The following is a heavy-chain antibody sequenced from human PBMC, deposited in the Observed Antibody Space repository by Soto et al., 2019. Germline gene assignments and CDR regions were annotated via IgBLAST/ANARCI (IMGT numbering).Heavy chain of an antibody. V-gene: IGHV1-69*13. D-gene: IGHD5-18*01. CDR2: IIPIFGTA. J-gene: IGHJ6*02. CDR3: ARGDTAMVISYYYYGMDV. Sequence: SVKVSCKASGGTFSSYAISWVRQAPGQGLEWMGGIIPIFGTANYAQKFQGRVTITADESTSTAYMELSGLRSEDTAVYYCARGDTAMVISYYYYGMDVWGQGTTVTVSS. CDR1: GGTFSSYA.